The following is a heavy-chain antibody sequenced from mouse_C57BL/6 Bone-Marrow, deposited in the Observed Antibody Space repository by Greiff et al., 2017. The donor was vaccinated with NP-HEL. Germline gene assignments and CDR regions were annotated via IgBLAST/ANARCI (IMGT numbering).Heavy chain of an antibody. CDR3: ARGENYGSGDY. Sequence: VQLQESGAELARPGASVKLSCKASGYTFTSYGISWVKQRTGQGLEWIGEIYPRSGNTYYNEKFKGKATLTADKSSSTAYMELRSLTSEDSAVYFCARGENYGSGDYWGQGTTLTVSS. J-gene: IGHJ2*01. D-gene: IGHD1-1*01. CDR1: GYTFTSYG. CDR2: IYPRSGNT. V-gene: IGHV1-81*01.